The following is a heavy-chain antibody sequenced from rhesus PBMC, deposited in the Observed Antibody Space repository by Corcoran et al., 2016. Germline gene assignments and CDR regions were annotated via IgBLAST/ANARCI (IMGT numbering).Heavy chain of an antibody. D-gene: IGHD1-1*01. Sequence: QLQLQESGPGLVKPSETLSVTCAVSGGSISSSYWSWIRQAPGKGLEWIGYIYGSGSSTNYHPSLTSRVTLSVDTSKNQLSLKLSSVTTADTAVYYCARGEAGTIGNAFDFWGQGLRVTVSS. V-gene: IGHV4-169*01. CDR2: IYGSGSST. CDR1: GGSISSSY. CDR3: ARGEAGTIGNAFDF. J-gene: IGHJ3*01.